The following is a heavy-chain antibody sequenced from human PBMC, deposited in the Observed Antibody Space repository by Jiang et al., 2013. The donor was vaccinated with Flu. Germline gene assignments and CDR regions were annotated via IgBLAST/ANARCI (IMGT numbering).Heavy chain of an antibody. Sequence: GAEVKKPGSSVKVSCKASGGTFSSYAISWVRQAPGQGLEWMGGIIPIFGTANYAQKFRGRVTITADESTSTAYMELSSLRSEDTAVYYCARGGTTVTTDYYYGMDVWGQGDHGHRLL. J-gene: IGHJ6*02. CDR3: ARGGTTVTTDYYYGMDV. CDR1: GGTFSSYA. V-gene: IGHV1-69*01. CDR2: IIPIFGTA. D-gene: IGHD4-17*01.